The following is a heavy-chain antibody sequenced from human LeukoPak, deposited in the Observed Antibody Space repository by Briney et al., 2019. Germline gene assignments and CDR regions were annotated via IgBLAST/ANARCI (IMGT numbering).Heavy chain of an antibody. Sequence: GGSLRLSCAASAFTFSSYAMNWVRQAPGKGLEWVSGISGSGGSTYYGDSVKGRFTISRDNSRNTLYLQMNSLRAEDTALYHCARDFHDTAMAQWYFDLWGRGTLVTVSS. V-gene: IGHV3-23*01. J-gene: IGHJ2*01. D-gene: IGHD5-18*01. CDR2: ISGSGGST. CDR3: ARDFHDTAMAQWYFDL. CDR1: AFTFSSYA.